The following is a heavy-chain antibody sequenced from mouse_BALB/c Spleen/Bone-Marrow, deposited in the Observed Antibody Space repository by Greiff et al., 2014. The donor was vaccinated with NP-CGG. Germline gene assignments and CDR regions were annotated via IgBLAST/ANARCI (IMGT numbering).Heavy chain of an antibody. CDR2: IYPGNVNT. J-gene: IGHJ3*01. CDR3: VRDYGSSVFAY. D-gene: IGHD1-1*01. V-gene: IGHV1S56*01. Sequence: QVQLQQSGPELVKPGASVRVSCKASGYTFTSYYIHWVKQRPGQGLEWIGWIYPGNVNTKYNEKFKGKATLTADKSSSTAYMQLSSLTPEDSAVYFCVRDYGSSVFAYWGQGTLVTVSA. CDR1: GYTFTSYY.